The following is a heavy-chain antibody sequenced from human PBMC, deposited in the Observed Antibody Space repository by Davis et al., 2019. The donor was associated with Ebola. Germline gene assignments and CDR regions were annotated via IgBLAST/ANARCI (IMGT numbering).Heavy chain of an antibody. V-gene: IGHV4-39*01. D-gene: IGHD3-3*01. CDR2: MFHSGST. J-gene: IGHJ6*02. Sequence: MPSETLSLTCSVSGGSISSGSDYWGWIRQPPGKGLEWMGSMFHSGSTYENPSLKSRVSISVDTSKNQVSLEVRSVTAADTAVYYCARHRYDWSTGFYGMDVWGQGTTVTVSS. CDR3: ARHRYDWSTGFYGMDV. CDR1: GGSISSGSDY.